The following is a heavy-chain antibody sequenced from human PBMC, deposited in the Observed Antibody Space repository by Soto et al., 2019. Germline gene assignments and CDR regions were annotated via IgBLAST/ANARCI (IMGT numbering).Heavy chain of an antibody. CDR1: GGSFSSDH. D-gene: IGHD2-2*01. CDR2: INNSGIT. J-gene: IGHJ6*02. V-gene: IGHV4-59*01. Sequence: SETLSLTCNVSGGSFSSDHWGWIRQPPGKGLEWIGKINNSGITNYNPSLKSRATISVDTSKNQFSLKLTSVTAADTAVYYCARDRPWDCSSSNYCYYYGLDGWGQGTTVTVSS. CDR3: ARDRPWDCSSSNYCYYYGLDG.